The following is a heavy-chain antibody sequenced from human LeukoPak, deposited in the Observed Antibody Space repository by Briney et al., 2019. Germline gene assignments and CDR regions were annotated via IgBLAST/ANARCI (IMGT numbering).Heavy chain of an antibody. D-gene: IGHD2-15*01. J-gene: IGHJ6*02. Sequence: GGSLRLSCAASGFAFSNYWVHWVRQAPGKGLVWASRINGDGSSTTYADSVKGRFTISRDNAKNTLFLQMNSLRAEDTAVYYCARGGCSAGSCYVSYGVDVWGQGTTVTVSS. V-gene: IGHV3-74*01. CDR1: GFAFSNYW. CDR3: ARGGCSAGSCYVSYGVDV. CDR2: INGDGSST.